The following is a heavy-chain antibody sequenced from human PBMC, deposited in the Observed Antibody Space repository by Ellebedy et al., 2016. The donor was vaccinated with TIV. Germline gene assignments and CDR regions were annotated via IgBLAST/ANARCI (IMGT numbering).Heavy chain of an antibody. D-gene: IGHD2-8*01. Sequence: SVKVSCXSSGGRFSTYAITWVRQAPGQGLEWMGKIVPVFGAPDYAQRFQGRVTITADESTSTAYMELTSLILDDTAMYYCAREDGGVYPADGGPPRGYLDSWGQGTQLIVSS. CDR3: AREDGGVYPADGGPPRGYLDS. CDR1: GGRFSTYA. CDR2: IVPVFGAP. V-gene: IGHV1-69*13. J-gene: IGHJ4*02.